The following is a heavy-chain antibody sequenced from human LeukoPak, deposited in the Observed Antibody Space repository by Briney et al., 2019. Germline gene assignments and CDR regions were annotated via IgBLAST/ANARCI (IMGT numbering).Heavy chain of an antibody. Sequence: ASVKVSCKASGYTFTSYGISWVRQAPGQGLEWMGWISAYNGNTNYAQKLQGRVTMTTDTSTSTAYMELRSLRSDDTAVYYCARDGYCSSTSCYRGWYYYGMDVWGQGTTVTVSS. CDR2: ISAYNGNT. V-gene: IGHV1-18*01. CDR3: ARDGYCSSTSCYRGWYYYGMDV. CDR1: GYTFTSYG. D-gene: IGHD2-2*01. J-gene: IGHJ6*02.